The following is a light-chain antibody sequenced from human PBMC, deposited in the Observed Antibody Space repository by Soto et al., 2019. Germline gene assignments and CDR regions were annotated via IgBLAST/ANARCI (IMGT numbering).Light chain of an antibody. CDR2: DVT. CDR1: STDVGDFNY. CDR3: SSYSISTTHVV. Sequence: QSALTQPASVSGSPGRSVTISCTGTSTDVGDFNYVSWYQHLPGRAPKLIIYDVTNRPSGISYRFSASKSGRTASLTISGLQAEDESDYYCSSYSISTTHVVFGVGTKVTVL. V-gene: IGLV2-14*03. J-gene: IGLJ2*01.